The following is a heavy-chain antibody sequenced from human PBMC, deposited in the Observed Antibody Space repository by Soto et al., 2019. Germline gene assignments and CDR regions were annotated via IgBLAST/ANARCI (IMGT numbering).Heavy chain of an antibody. CDR1: GFTFNTSG. J-gene: IGHJ6*02. D-gene: IGHD2-15*01. Sequence: QVQLVESGGGVVQPGWSLRLSCTTSGFTFNTSGMHWVRQAPGKGLEWVAIIWYDGSNKYYADSVKGRFTISRDNSKNTLDLQMNSLRAEYTALYYCARADCTGAYCYSWPFNYGVDVWGQGTTVTVSS. CDR3: ARADCTGAYCYSWPFNYGVDV. V-gene: IGHV3-33*08. CDR2: IWYDGSNK.